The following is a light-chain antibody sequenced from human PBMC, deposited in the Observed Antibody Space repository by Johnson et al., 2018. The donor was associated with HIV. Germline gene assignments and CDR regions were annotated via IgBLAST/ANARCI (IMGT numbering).Light chain of an antibody. CDR1: SSNIGSNF. J-gene: IGLJ1*01. Sequence: QSVLTQPPSVSAAPGQKVTISCSGSSSNIGSNFVSWYQQLPGTAPKVLIYENNKRPSGIPARFSGSKSGTSATLGITGLQTGDEADYYCGTWDSSLSSYVFGTGNKVTVL. CDR2: ENN. V-gene: IGLV1-51*02. CDR3: GTWDSSLSSYV.